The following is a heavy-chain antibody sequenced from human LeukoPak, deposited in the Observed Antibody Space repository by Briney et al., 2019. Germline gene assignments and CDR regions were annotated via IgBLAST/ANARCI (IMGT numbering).Heavy chain of an antibody. V-gene: IGHV1-69*04. Sequence: ASVKVSCKASGYTFTGYYMHWVRQAPGQGLEWMGRIIPILGIANYAQKFQGRVTITADKSTSTAYMELSSLRSEDTAVYYCARDYGGNSGLVGFDYWGQGTLVTVSS. D-gene: IGHD4-17*01. J-gene: IGHJ4*02. CDR1: GYTFTGYY. CDR2: IIPILGIA. CDR3: ARDYGGNSGLVGFDY.